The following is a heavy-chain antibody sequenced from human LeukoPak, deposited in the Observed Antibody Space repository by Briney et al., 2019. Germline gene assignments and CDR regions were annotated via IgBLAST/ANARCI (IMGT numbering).Heavy chain of an antibody. CDR2: TYYSGST. Sequence: SETLSLTCTVSVASISTHYHSCLRHPPGKGLEWIVYTYYSGSTNYNPSLKSRVTISVDRSKNQFSLKVTSVTAADTAVYYCARDRGYNYDYWGQGALVTVSS. CDR1: VASISTHY. V-gene: IGHV4-59*11. D-gene: IGHD5-18*01. CDR3: ARDRGYNYDY. J-gene: IGHJ4*02.